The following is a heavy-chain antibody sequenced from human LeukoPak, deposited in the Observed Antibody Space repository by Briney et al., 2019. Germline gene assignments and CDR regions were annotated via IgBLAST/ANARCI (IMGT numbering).Heavy chain of an antibody. CDR3: ARRLTQYDCFDP. D-gene: IGHD2-2*01. Sequence: SQTLSLTCAISGDSVSSNSVTWNWIRQSPSRGLEWLGRTYYRSTWYNDYAVSVRGRITVNPDTSKNQFSLHLNSVPPGDTAVYYCARRLTQYDCFDPWGQGILVTVSS. J-gene: IGHJ5*02. CDR1: GDSVSSNSVT. CDR2: TYYRSTWYN. V-gene: IGHV6-1*01.